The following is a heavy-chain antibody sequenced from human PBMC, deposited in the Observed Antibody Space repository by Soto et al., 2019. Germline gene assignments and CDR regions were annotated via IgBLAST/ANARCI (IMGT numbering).Heavy chain of an antibody. Sequence: GGSLRLSCAASGCPFSNYGMHWVRQAPGKRLEWVSSISGSSSYIYYADSLKGRFTISRDNAKNSLYLQMNTLRAEDTAVYYCARQINGDYTAFDIWGQGTLVTVSS. CDR3: ARQINGDYTAFDI. J-gene: IGHJ3*02. D-gene: IGHD4-17*01. V-gene: IGHV3-21*01. CDR2: ISGSSSYI. CDR1: GCPFSNYG.